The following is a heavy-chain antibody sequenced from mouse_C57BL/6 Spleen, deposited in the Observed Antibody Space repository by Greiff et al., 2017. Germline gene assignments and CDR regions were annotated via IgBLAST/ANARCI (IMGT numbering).Heavy chain of an antibody. CDR3: ATEGYYSNYYAMDY. D-gene: IGHD2-5*01. J-gene: IGHJ4*01. Sequence: VQLQQSGPGLVQPSQSLSITCTVSGFSLTSYGVHWVRQSPGKGLEWLGVIWSGGSTDYNAAFISRLSISKDNSKSQVFFKMNSLQADDPAIYYCATEGYYSNYYAMDYWGQGTSVTVSS. CDR2: IWSGGST. V-gene: IGHV2-2*01. CDR1: GFSLTSYG.